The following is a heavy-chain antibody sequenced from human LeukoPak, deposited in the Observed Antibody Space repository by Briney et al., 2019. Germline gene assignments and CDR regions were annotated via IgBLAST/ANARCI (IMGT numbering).Heavy chain of an antibody. Sequence: GASVKVSCKASGYTFTSYDINWVRQATGQGLEWMGWMNPNSGNTGYAQKFQGRVTITRNTSISTAYMELSSLRSEDTAVYYCAREIYGSGSYYNDYWGQGTLVTVSS. CDR1: GYTFTSYD. CDR3: AREIYGSGSYYNDY. D-gene: IGHD3-10*01. CDR2: MNPNSGNT. V-gene: IGHV1-8*03. J-gene: IGHJ4*02.